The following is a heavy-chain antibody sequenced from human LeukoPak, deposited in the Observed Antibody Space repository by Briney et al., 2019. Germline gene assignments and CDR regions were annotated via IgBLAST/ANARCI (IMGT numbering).Heavy chain of an antibody. V-gene: IGHV1-69*13. Sequence: ASVKVSCKASGGTFSNYAINWVRQAPGQGLEWMGGIIPIFDTTNYAQKFQGRVTITADESTSTAYMELSSLRSEDTAVYYCARVYDGSYYFDYWGQGTLVTVSS. J-gene: IGHJ4*02. D-gene: IGHD1-26*01. CDR2: IIPIFDTT. CDR1: GGTFSNYA. CDR3: ARVYDGSYYFDY.